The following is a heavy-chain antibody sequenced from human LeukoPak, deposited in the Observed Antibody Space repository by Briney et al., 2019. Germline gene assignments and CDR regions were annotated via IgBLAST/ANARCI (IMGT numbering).Heavy chain of an antibody. Sequence: PSETLSLTCSVSGASISSGSNYWSWIRQPPGKGLEWIGEINHSGSTNYNPSLKSRVTISVDTSKNQFSLKLSSVTAADTAVYYCARQGGYSYGRRSGAFDIWGQGTMVTVSS. CDR2: INHSGST. J-gene: IGHJ3*02. CDR3: ARQGGYSYGRRSGAFDI. D-gene: IGHD5-18*01. V-gene: IGHV4-39*01. CDR1: GASISSGSNY.